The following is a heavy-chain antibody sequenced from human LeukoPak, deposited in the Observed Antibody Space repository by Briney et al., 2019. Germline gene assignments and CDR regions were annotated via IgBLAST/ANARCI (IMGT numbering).Heavy chain of an antibody. Sequence: SETLSLTCTVSGGSISSYYWSWLRQPPGKGLEWIGYIYYSGSTNYNPSLKSRVTISVDTSKNQFSLKLSSVTAADTAVYYCARSGYSSGWYRPGLYYYGMDVWGQGTTVTVSS. CDR2: IYYSGST. J-gene: IGHJ6*02. CDR3: ARSGYSSGWYRPGLYYYGMDV. CDR1: GGSISSYY. V-gene: IGHV4-59*01. D-gene: IGHD6-19*01.